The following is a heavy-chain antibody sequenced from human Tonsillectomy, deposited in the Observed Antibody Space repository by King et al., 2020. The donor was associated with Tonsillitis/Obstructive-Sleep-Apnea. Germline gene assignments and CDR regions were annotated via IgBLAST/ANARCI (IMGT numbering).Heavy chain of an antibody. CDR1: GGSISSGAYY. Sequence: VQLQESGPGLVKPSQTLSLTCTVSGGSISSGAYYWSWIRQHPGKGLEWIGYIYYRGSTYYNPSLKSRVTISVDTSKNPFSLKLSSVTAADTAVYYCARGGDIVVVPAAISPNWFDPWGQGTLVTVSS. CDR3: ARGGDIVVVPAAISPNWFDP. D-gene: IGHD2-2*01. J-gene: IGHJ5*02. V-gene: IGHV4-31*03. CDR2: IYYRGST.